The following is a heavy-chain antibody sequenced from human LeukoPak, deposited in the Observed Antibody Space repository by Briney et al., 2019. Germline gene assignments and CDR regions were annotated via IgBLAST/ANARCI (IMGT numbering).Heavy chain of an antibody. CDR2: IKQDGSEK. J-gene: IGHJ4*02. V-gene: IGHV3-7*04. CDR1: GFTFSRFW. Sequence: PGGSLRLSCAASGFTFSRFWMSWVRQAPGKGLEWVANIKQDGSEKYYVDSVKGRFTISRDNAKNSLYLQMNSLRAEDTAVFFCARDGDYSDYDPEFDIWGQGTLVTVSS. CDR3: ARDGDYSDYDPEFDI. D-gene: IGHD4-17*01.